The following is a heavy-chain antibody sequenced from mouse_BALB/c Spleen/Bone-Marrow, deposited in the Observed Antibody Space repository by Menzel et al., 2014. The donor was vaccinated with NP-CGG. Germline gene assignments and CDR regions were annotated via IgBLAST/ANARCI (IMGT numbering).Heavy chain of an antibody. J-gene: IGHJ4*01. CDR1: GYTFTSYW. CDR3: TGYVRRYYYAMDY. Sequence: VQLPQSGTVLARPGASVKMSCKASGYTFTSYWMHWVKQRPGQGLEWIGAIYPGNSDTSYNQKSKGKAKLTAVTSTSTAYMELSSLTNEDSAVYYCTGYVRRYYYAMDYWGQGTSVTVSS. CDR2: IYPGNSDT. D-gene: IGHD2-14*01. V-gene: IGHV1-5*01.